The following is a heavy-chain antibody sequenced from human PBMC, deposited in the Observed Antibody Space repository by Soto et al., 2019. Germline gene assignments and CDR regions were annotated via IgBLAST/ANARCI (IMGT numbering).Heavy chain of an antibody. D-gene: IGHD2-2*02. J-gene: IGHJ3*01. Sequence: ASVKVSCKASGYTFSTYGITWVRQAPGQGLDWMGWINPFKGDTNSAARFQDRVTMTTDTSTRTAYMELRSLRSDDTAVYYCARVKVPAAILGAFDLWGQGTLVT. V-gene: IGHV1-18*01. CDR2: INPFKGDT. CDR1: GYTFSTYG. CDR3: ARVKVPAAILGAFDL.